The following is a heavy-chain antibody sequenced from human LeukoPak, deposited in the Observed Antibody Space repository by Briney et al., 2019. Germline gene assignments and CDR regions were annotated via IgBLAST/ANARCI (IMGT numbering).Heavy chain of an antibody. J-gene: IGHJ4*02. D-gene: IGHD2-2*01. Sequence: GGSLRLSCAASGFTFSSYSMNWVRQAPGKGLEWVSAISGSGGSTYYADSVKGRFTISRDNSKNTLYLQMNSLRAEDTAVYYCAKDRVVEGGFDYWGQGTLVTVSS. CDR3: AKDRVVEGGFDY. V-gene: IGHV3-23*01. CDR1: GFTFSSYS. CDR2: ISGSGGST.